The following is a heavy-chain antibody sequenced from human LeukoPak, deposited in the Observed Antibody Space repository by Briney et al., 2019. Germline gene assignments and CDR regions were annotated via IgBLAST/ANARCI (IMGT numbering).Heavy chain of an antibody. J-gene: IGHJ3*02. D-gene: IGHD4-17*01. Sequence: PSETLSLTCTVSGGSISSGSYYWSWIRQPAGKGLEWIGRIYTSGSTNYNPSLKSRVTMSVDTSKNQFSLKLSSVTAADTAVYYCARDLFGDLRSDDAFDIWGQGTMVTVSS. CDR1: GGSISSGSYY. CDR2: IYTSGST. CDR3: ARDLFGDLRSDDAFDI. V-gene: IGHV4-61*02.